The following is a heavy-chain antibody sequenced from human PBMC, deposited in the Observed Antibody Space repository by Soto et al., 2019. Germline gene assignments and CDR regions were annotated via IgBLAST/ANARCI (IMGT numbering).Heavy chain of an antibody. CDR1: GGTFSSYA. CDR3: AADIVVVPAAIKWDYYYYGMDV. Sequence: SVKVSCKASGGTFSSYAISWVRQAPGQGLEWMGGIIPIFGTANYAQKFQGRVTITADESTSTAYMELSSLRSEDTAVYYCAADIVVVPAAIKWDYYYYGMDVWGQGTTVTVSS. D-gene: IGHD2-2*02. CDR2: IIPIFGTA. J-gene: IGHJ6*02. V-gene: IGHV1-69*13.